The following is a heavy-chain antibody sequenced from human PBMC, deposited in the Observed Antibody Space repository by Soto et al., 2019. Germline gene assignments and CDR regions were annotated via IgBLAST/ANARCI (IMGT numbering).Heavy chain of an antibody. CDR2: ISNSGGAT. V-gene: IGHV3-23*01. CDR3: ARLEVRGAHSDS. Sequence: GGSLRLSCVASGFSFSTYAMSWVRQAPGKGLEWVSAISNSGGATFYADSVKGRFTLSRDNSRSTLYLQMNSLRAEDTAVYYCARLEVRGAHSDSWGQGALVTSPQ. CDR1: GFSFSTYA. J-gene: IGHJ5*01. D-gene: IGHD3-10*01.